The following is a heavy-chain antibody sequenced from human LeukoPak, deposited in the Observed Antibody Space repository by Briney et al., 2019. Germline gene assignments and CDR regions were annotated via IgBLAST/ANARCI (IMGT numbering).Heavy chain of an antibody. J-gene: IGHJ5*02. D-gene: IGHD3-9*01. V-gene: IGHV3-21*01. CDR2: ISSSSYI. CDR1: GFTFSSYS. Sequence: PGGSLRLSCAASGFTFSSYSMNWVRQAPGKGLEWVSSISSSSYIYYADSVKGRFTISRDNAKNSLYLQMNSLRAEDTAVYYCARFDILTGYSYAWGQGTLVTVSS. CDR3: ARFDILTGYSYA.